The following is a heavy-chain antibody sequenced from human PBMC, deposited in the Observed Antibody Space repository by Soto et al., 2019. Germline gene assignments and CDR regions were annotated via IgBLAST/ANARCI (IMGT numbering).Heavy chain of an antibody. V-gene: IGHV4-59*01. CDR1: GGSIINNY. J-gene: IGHJ4*02. Sequence: SDTLSLTCTVSGGSIINNYWSWIQQPPGNGLEWIGCVYNSGSTSHNPSLKSRVAISEDTSKSQFSLKVASITAADTAVYYCGTCRRQAVSVYNLDNWGQGILVTVSS. CDR2: VYNSGST. D-gene: IGHD6-19*01. CDR3: GTCRRQAVSVYNLDN.